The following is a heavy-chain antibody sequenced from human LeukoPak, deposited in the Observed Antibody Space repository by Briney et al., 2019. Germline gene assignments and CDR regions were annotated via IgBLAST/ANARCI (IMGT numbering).Heavy chain of an antibody. CDR3: ARGLPPDY. Sequence: PGGSLRLSCAASGFTFSSYDMHWVRQATGKGLEWVSVIATGGGTYYAGSVEGRFTISRENAKNSVYLQMSSLRAGDTAVYYCARGLPPDYWGQGTLVTVSS. CDR2: IATGGGT. CDR1: GFTFSSYD. V-gene: IGHV3-13*04. D-gene: IGHD4-11*01. J-gene: IGHJ4*02.